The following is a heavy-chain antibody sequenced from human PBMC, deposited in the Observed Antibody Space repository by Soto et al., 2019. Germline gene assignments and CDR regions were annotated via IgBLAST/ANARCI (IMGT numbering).Heavy chain of an antibody. Sequence: EVQLLESGGGLVQPGGSLRLSCAASGFTFSSYAMSWVRQAPGKGLEWVSAISGSGGSTYYADSVKGRFTISRDNSKNTLYLQMNILRAEDAAVYYCATAARPNYYYGMDVWGQGTTVTFSS. CDR3: ATAARPNYYYGMDV. CDR1: GFTFSSYA. V-gene: IGHV3-23*01. CDR2: ISGSGGST. D-gene: IGHD6-6*01. J-gene: IGHJ6*02.